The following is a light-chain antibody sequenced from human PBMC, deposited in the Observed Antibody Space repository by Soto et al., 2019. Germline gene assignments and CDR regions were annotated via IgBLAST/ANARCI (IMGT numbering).Light chain of an antibody. CDR2: DAS. V-gene: IGKV1-5*01. CDR1: QTISTL. Sequence: DIQMTQSPSTLSASVGERVTITCRASQTISTLLAWYQHKPGKAPELLIYDASTLESGVPSRFSGSGSGTEFSLTISSLQPDDFATFYCQQYSSFSRTFGQGTKVDI. CDR3: QQYSSFSRT. J-gene: IGKJ1*01.